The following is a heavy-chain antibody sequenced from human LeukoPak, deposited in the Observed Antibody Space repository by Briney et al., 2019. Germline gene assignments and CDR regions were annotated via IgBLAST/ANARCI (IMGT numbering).Heavy chain of an antibody. D-gene: IGHD3-10*01. V-gene: IGHV3-30*18. Sequence: PGGSLRLSCAASGFTFFSKYGMHWVRQAPGKRLGRVAVILYDGSNKYSADSVKCRITISRDNSRNTLYLQMNSLRAEDTAVYYCAKDRGFSFASGSSELDYWGQGTLVTVSS. J-gene: IGHJ4*02. CDR3: AKDRGFSFASGSSELDY. CDR1: GFTFFSKYG. CDR2: ILYDGSNK.